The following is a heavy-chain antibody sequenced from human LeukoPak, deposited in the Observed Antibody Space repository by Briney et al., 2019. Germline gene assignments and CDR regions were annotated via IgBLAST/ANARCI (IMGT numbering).Heavy chain of an antibody. CDR1: GFTFSSYA. CDR2: IMWNSHYI. J-gene: IGHJ4*02. Sequence: SGGSLRLSCAASGFTFSSYAMSWVRQAPGKGLEWVSSIMWNSHYIGYADSVKGRFTISRDNANNSLYLQMNSLTAADTALYYCVKDRGSSSWAFDYWGQGTLVTVSS. D-gene: IGHD6-13*01. CDR3: VKDRGSSSWAFDY. V-gene: IGHV3-9*01.